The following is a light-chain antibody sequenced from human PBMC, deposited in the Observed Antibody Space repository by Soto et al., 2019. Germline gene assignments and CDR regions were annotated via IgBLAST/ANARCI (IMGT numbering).Light chain of an antibody. J-gene: IGKJ5*01. CDR3: KQYNNWPRT. CDR1: QSVSSSY. Sequence: EIVLTQSPGTLSLSPGERATLSCRASQSVSSSYLAWYQQKPGQAPRLLIYGASARVTGVPARFSGSGSGTEFTLTIRSLQSEDFAVYYCKQYNNWPRTFGQGTRLEIK. CDR2: GAS. V-gene: IGKV3-15*01.